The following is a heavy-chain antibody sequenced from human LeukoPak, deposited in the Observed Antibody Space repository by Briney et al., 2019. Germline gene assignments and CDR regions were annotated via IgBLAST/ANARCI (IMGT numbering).Heavy chain of an antibody. J-gene: IGHJ4*02. Sequence: SETLSLTCAVSGYSISSGYYWGWIRQPPGKGLEWIGSIYHSGSTYYNPSLKSRVTISVDTSKNQFSLKLSSVTAADTAVYYCASHLVGYCSGGSRLREFDYWGQGTLVTVSS. CDR3: ASHLVGYCSGGSRLREFDY. D-gene: IGHD2-15*01. CDR1: GYSISSGYY. CDR2: IYHSGST. V-gene: IGHV4-38-2*01.